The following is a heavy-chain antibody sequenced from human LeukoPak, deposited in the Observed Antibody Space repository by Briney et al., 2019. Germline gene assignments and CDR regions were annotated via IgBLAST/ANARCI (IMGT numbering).Heavy chain of an antibody. J-gene: IGHJ5*02. Sequence: SETLSLTCTVSSGSISSYYWRWIRQPPGKGLEGIGYIYHSGSTNYNPSLKSRVTISVDTSKNQFSLNLSSVTAADTAVYYCARRAYSSGCYWFDPWGQGTLVTVPS. V-gene: IGHV4-59*08. CDR3: ARRAYSSGCYWFDP. D-gene: IGHD6-19*01. CDR1: SGSISSYY. CDR2: IYHSGST.